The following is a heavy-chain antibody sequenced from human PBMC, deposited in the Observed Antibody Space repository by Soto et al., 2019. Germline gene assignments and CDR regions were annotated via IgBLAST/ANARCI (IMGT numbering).Heavy chain of an antibody. Sequence: EVQLVESGGGLVQPGESLRLSCAASGFTFSSYSMNWVRQAPGKGLEWVSYIHNSSSTIYYADSVRGRFTISTDNAKNSLYLQMNSLIDEDTAVYYCARGVPIIVLLPASIDSWGQGALVNVPS. J-gene: IGHJ5*01. V-gene: IGHV3-48*02. D-gene: IGHD2-2*01. CDR1: GFTFSSYS. CDR2: IHNSSSTI. CDR3: ARGVPIIVLLPASIDS.